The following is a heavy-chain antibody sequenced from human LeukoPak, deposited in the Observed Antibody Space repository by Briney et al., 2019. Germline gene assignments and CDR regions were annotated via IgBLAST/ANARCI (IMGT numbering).Heavy chain of an antibody. CDR1: GFTFSSYG. D-gene: IGHD6-19*01. CDR3: ARGGSSGWFLTG. Sequence: GGSLRLSCAASGFTFSSYGMHWVRQAPGKGLEWVAVIWYDGSNKYYADSVKGRFTISRDNSKNTLYLQMNSLRAEDTAVYYCARGGSSGWFLTGWGQGTLVTVSS. J-gene: IGHJ4*02. V-gene: IGHV3-33*01. CDR2: IWYDGSNK.